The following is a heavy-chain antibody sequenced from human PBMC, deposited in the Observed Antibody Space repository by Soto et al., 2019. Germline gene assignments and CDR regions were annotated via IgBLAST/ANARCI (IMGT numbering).Heavy chain of an antibody. CDR3: ARITVDTYMIYWFDP. CDR2: IYYSGST. J-gene: IGHJ5*02. Sequence: SETLSLTCTVSGDSVSSGNYYWSWIRQPPGKGLEWIGYIYYSGSTNYNPSLKSRVTISLDTSQNQFSLKLTSVTAADTAMYYCARITVDTYMIYWFDPWGQGNLVTVSS. V-gene: IGHV4-61*01. CDR1: GDSVSSGNYY. D-gene: IGHD5-18*01.